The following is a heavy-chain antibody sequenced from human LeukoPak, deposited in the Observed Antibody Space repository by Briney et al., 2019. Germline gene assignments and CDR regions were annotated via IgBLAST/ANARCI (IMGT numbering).Heavy chain of an antibody. J-gene: IGHJ4*01. D-gene: IGHD1-1*01. CDR1: GFTFSSCA. CDR3: AKTTGRYDFDD. CDR2: ISGSGGRA. Sequence: GXSLRLSCAASGFTFSSCAMTWVRQAPGKGLEWVSGISGSGGRAYYADSVKGRFTISRDDSNNTLYLQMNSLRAEDTAVYYCAKTTGRYDFDDWGHGTLVTVSS. V-gene: IGHV3-23*01.